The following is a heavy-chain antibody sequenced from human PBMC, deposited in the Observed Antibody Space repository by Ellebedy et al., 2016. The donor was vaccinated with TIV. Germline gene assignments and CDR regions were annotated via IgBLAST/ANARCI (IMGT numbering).Heavy chain of an antibody. D-gene: IGHD3-10*01. CDR1: GGSISSSNYY. CDR2: IYYSGST. J-gene: IGHJ4*02. V-gene: IGHV4-39*07. CDR3: ARDRNMLRGVVAY. Sequence: MPSETLSLTCTVSGGSISSSNYYRGWIRQPPGKGLEWIGSIYYSGSTFYNPSLKSRVTISVDTSKNQFSLKLNSVTAADTAVYYCARDRNMLRGVVAYWGQGTLVTVSS.